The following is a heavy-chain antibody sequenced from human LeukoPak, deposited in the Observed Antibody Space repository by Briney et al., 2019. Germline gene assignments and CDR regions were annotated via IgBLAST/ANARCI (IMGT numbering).Heavy chain of an antibody. CDR3: ARGARDGGYYRTGGTDWGLDY. D-gene: IGHD1-26*01. CDR2: ISSSSSYI. V-gene: IGHV3-21*01. Sequence: GGSLALSCAASGFTFSNYAMSWVRPAPGKVLEWVSSISSSSSYIYYADSVKGPFTISRGNAKNSLYLQMNSRRAEDAAVYYCARGARDGGYYRTGGTDWGLDYWGQGTLVTVSS. J-gene: IGHJ4*02. CDR1: GFTFSNYA.